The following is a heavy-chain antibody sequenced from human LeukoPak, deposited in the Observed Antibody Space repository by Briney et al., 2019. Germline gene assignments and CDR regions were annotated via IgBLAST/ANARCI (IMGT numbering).Heavy chain of an antibody. Sequence: TGGSLRLSCAGSGFTFDDYATHWVRQTPGKGQEWVSGISWNSGNIAYADFVGGRFTISRDNAKNSLSLQMNSLSDEDTAVYYCAKDAYGGATFFYYMDVWGKGTTVTVSS. J-gene: IGHJ6*03. D-gene: IGHD2/OR15-2a*01. CDR2: ISWNSGNI. V-gene: IGHV3-9*01. CDR3: AKDAYGGATFFYYMDV. CDR1: GFTFDDYA.